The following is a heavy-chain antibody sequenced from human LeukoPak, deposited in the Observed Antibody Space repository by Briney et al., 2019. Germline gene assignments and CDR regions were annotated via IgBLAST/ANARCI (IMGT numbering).Heavy chain of an antibody. J-gene: IGHJ4*02. Sequence: GSLRPSCAASGLTGSHNYVSWVRQAAGKGLEWVSAIHTSGDTCYADSVKGRFTISRDTSKNTLYLQINSPRVEDTAVYYCIVFGDSNHWGQGTLVTVSS. CDR2: IHTSGDT. V-gene: IGHV3-53*01. D-gene: IGHD4-17*01. CDR3: IVFGDSNH. CDR1: GLTGSHNY.